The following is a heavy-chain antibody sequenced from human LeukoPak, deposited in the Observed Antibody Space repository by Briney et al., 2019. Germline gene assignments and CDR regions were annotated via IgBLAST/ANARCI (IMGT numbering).Heavy chain of an antibody. V-gene: IGHV4-31*03. CDR3: ARANGPRSAQIDY. J-gene: IGHJ4*02. Sequence: SQTLSLTCTVSGGSISSGGYSWSWIRQHPGKGLEWIGYIYYSGSTYYNPSLKSRVTISVDTSKNQFSLKLSSVTAADTAVYYCARANGPRSAQIDYWGQGTLVTVSS. D-gene: IGHD2-8*01. CDR1: GGSISSGGYS. CDR2: IYYSGST.